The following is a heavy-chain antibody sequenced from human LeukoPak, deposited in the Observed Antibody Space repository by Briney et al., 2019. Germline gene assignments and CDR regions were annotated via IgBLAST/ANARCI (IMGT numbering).Heavy chain of an antibody. CDR2: LYIGGGA. J-gene: IGHJ4*02. V-gene: IGHV3-53*01. Sequence: GGSLRLSCAASGFTVSNSYMSWVRQAPGKGLEWVSVLYIGGGAYYTDSVRGRLTISRDSSKNTLYLQMNSLRADDTAVYYCVGQTHKDYWGQGTLVTVSS. CDR3: VGQTHKDY. CDR1: GFTVSNSY.